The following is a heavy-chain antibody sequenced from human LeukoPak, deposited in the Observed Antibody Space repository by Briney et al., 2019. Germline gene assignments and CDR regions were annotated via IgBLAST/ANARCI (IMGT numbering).Heavy chain of an antibody. CDR1: GFTFSSYW. D-gene: IGHD3-22*01. Sequence: GGSLRLSCAASGFTFSSYWMSWVRQAPGKGLEWVANIKQDGSEKYYVDSVKGRFTISRDNAKNSLYLQMNSLRAEDTAVYYCARMVFYYDRSGYYYFAYWGQGTLVTVSS. V-gene: IGHV3-7*04. CDR3: ARMVFYYDRSGYYYFAY. CDR2: IKQDGSEK. J-gene: IGHJ4*02.